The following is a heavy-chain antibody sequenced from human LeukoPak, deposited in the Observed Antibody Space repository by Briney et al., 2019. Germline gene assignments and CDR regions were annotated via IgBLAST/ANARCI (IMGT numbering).Heavy chain of an antibody. V-gene: IGHV1-46*01. CDR1: GYTFTSFY. D-gene: IGHD6-19*01. CDR3: ARDLRTVTVAGLGVFDI. J-gene: IGHJ3*02. CDR2: INPSGGST. Sequence: ASVKVSCKASGYTFTSFYMQWVRQAPGQGLEWMGIINPSGGSTNYAQKFQGRVTMNRDMSTSTIYLELTSLRSDDTAFYYCARDLRTVTVAGLGVFDIWGQGTIVSVSS.